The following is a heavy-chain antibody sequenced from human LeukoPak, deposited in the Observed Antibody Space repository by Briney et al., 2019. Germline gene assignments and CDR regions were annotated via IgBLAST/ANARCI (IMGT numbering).Heavy chain of an antibody. CDR3: ARAPITMVRDGDYGMDV. CDR2: IYSGGST. Sequence: GGSLRLSCAASGFTVSSNYMSWVRQAPGKGLEWVSVIYSGGSTYYADSVKGRFTISRDNSKNTLYLQMNSLRAEDTAVYYCARAPITMVRDGDYGMDVWGQGTTVTVSS. CDR1: GFTVSSNY. V-gene: IGHV3-66*01. J-gene: IGHJ6*02. D-gene: IGHD3-10*01.